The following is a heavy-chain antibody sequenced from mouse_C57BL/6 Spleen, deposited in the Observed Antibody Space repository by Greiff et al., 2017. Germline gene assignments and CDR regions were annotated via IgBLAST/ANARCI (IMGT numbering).Heavy chain of an antibody. V-gene: IGHV1-72*01. CDR2: IDPHSGGT. Sequence: QVQLQQPGAELVKPGASVKLSCQASGYTFTSYWLHWVKQRPGRGLEWIGRIDPHSGGTKYNEKFKSKATLTVDKPSSTANMQISSLTSEDSAVYYCARCYYGSSYVADYWGKGTTLTVSS. J-gene: IGHJ2*01. D-gene: IGHD1-1*01. CDR1: GYTFTSYW. CDR3: ARCYYGSSYVADY.